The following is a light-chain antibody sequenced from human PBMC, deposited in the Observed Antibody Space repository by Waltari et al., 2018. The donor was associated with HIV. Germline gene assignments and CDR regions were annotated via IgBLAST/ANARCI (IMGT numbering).Light chain of an antibody. CDR3: MQALQTRT. CDR1: QSILSTAGNRHY. V-gene: IGKV4-1*01. Sequence: DIVMTQSPDSLAVSLGERATINCKSSQSILSTAGNRHYLAWYQQRPGQAPNLLIYWASTRESGVPDRFSGSGSGTDFTLTISSLQAGDVGVYYCMQALQTRTFGQGTKVEIK. J-gene: IGKJ1*01. CDR2: WAS.